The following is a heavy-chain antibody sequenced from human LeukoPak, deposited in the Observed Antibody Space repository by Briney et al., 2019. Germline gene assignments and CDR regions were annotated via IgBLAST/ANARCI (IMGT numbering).Heavy chain of an antibody. CDR3: ARVLSSSWGAYYYYGMDV. V-gene: IGHV3-11*06. D-gene: IGHD6-13*01. Sequence: GGSLRLSCAASGFTFSDYYMSWIRQAPGKGLEWVSYISSRSSYTKYADSVEGRLTISRDNAKNSLYLQMNSLRAEDTAVYYCARVLSSSWGAYYYYGMDVWGQGTTVTVSS. CDR1: GFTFSDYY. CDR2: ISSRSSYT. J-gene: IGHJ6*02.